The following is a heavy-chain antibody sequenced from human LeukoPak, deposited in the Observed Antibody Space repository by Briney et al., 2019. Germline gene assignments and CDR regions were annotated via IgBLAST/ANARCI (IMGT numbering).Heavy chain of an antibody. V-gene: IGHV3-53*01. J-gene: IGHJ4*02. CDR2: IYSGGTT. CDR1: GFTVSSNY. D-gene: IGHD1-26*01. Sequence: GGSLRLSCAVSGFTVSSNYMNWVRQAPGKGLEWVSVIYSGGTTYYADSVKGRFTISRDNSKNTLYLQMNSLRAEDTAVYYCANQWELRYWGQGTLVTVSS. CDR3: ANQWELRY.